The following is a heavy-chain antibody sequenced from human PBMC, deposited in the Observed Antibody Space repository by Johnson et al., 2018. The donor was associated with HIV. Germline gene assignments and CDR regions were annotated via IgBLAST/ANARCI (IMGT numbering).Heavy chain of an antibody. CDR2: IRYDGSNK. V-gene: IGHV3-30*02. CDR1: GFTFDDYG. Sequence: QVQLVESGGGVVRPGGSLRLSCAASGFTFDDYGVGWVRQAPGTGLEWVAFIRYDGSNKYHADSVKGRFHIPRDHSKNTLYMQINSLRAEDTAVYYCAKDIWAYCGGDCSPGSAFDIWGQGTMVTVSS. CDR3: AKDIWAYCGGDCSPGSAFDI. J-gene: IGHJ3*02. D-gene: IGHD2-21*01.